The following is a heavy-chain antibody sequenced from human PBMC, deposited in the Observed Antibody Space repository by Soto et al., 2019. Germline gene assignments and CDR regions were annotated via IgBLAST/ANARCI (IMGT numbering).Heavy chain of an antibody. CDR3: ARDLVDCSSTSCDEYRSSPGAFDI. CDR2: TYYRSKWYN. J-gene: IGHJ3*02. V-gene: IGHV6-1*01. CDR1: GGSGACIRAA. D-gene: IGHD2-2*01. Sequence: SSTLSLTCAVSGGSGACIRAASKWIKQSPSRGLEWLGRTYYRSKWYNDYAVSVKSRITINPDTSKNQFSLQLNSVTPEDTAVYYCARDLVDCSSTSCDEYRSSPGAFDIWRHGTMVTVSS.